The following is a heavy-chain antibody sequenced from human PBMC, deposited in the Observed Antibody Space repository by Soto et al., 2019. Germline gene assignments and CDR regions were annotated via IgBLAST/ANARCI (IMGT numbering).Heavy chain of an antibody. CDR2: IYYSGST. CDR3: ARPNTPGFYFDY. Sequence: QLQLQESGPGLVKPSETLSLTCTVSGGCISSSSYYWGWIRQPPGKGLEWIGSIYYSGSTYYNPSLKSRVTISVDTSKNQFSLKLSSVTAADTDVYYCARPNTPGFYFDYWGQGTLVTVSS. D-gene: IGHD2-2*02. V-gene: IGHV4-39*01. J-gene: IGHJ4*02. CDR1: GGCISSSSYY.